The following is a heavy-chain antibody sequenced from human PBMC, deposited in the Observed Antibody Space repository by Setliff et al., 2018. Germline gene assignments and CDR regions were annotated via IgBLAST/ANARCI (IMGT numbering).Heavy chain of an antibody. J-gene: IGHJ5*02. V-gene: IGHV1-3*01. CDR3: ARDTYIGDFWSGYYIQGQFDP. D-gene: IGHD3-3*01. Sequence: GASVKVSCKASGYTFTSYAMHWVRQAPGQRLEWMGWINAGNGNTKYSQKFQGRVTITRDTSASTGYMELSSLRSEDTAVYYCARDTYIGDFWSGYYIQGQFDPWGQGTLVTVSS. CDR2: INAGNGNT. CDR1: GYTFTSYA.